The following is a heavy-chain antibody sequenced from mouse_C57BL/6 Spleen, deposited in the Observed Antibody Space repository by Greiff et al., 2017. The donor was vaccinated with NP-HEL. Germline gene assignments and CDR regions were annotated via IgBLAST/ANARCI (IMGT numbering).Heavy chain of an antibody. CDR3: AIEDYNYAMDY. CDR1: GYTFTSYW. D-gene: IGHD2-13*01. V-gene: IGHV1-74*01. CDR2: IHPSDSDT. Sequence: QVQLKQPGAELVKPGASVKVSCKASGYTFTSYWMHWVKQRPGQGLEWIGRIHPSDSDTNYNQKFKGKAKLTVDKSSSTAYMQISSLTSDDSAVYYCAIEDYNYAMDYWGQGTSVTVSS. J-gene: IGHJ4*01.